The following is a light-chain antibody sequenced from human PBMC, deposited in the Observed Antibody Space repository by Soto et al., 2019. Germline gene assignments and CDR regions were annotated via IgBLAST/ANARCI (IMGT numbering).Light chain of an antibody. CDR2: GAS. CDR3: QQYGSSPGT. CDR1: QSVSSSY. V-gene: IGKV3-20*01. Sequence: ETVLTQSPGTLSSSPGERATLSCRASQSVSSSYLAWYQQKPGQAPSLLIYGASRRATGIPDRFSGSGSGTDFTLTIRRLEPEDFAVYYCQQYGSSPGTFGGGTKVDIK. J-gene: IGKJ4*01.